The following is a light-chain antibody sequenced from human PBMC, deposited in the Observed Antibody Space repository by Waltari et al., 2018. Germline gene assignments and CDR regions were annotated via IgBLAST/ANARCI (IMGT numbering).Light chain of an antibody. V-gene: IGKV3-20*01. CDR1: QSISRY. J-gene: IGKJ1*01. CDR3: QHHFRLPAT. Sequence: IMLTQSPGTLSLSRGARATLSCRASQSISRYLAWYQQKPGQAPRLLIYGASTRATGIPDWFSGSGSGTDFSLTSSGLEPEDSAVYYCQHHFRLPATFGQGTKVEIK. CDR2: GAS.